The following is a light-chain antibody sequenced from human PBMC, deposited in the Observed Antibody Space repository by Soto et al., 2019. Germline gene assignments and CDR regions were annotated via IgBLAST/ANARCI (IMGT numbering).Light chain of an antibody. CDR1: SSNVGAGYD. CDR2: ANN. V-gene: IGLV1-40*01. Sequence: QPVLTQPPSVSGAPGQRVTMSCTGSSSNVGAGYDVHWYQHLPGTAPKLLIYANNNRPSGVPDRFSGSKSGTSASLAISGLQAEDAADYYCQSYDSSLNSRVFGGGTKLTVL. CDR3: QSYDSSLNSRV. J-gene: IGLJ2*01.